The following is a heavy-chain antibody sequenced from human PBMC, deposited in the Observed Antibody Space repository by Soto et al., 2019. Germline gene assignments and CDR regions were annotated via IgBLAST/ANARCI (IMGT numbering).Heavy chain of an antibody. D-gene: IGHD2-21*01. CDR2: IYHSGST. J-gene: IGHJ6*02. CDR1: GGSISSSNW. Sequence: SETLSLTCAVSGGSISSSNWWSWVRQPPGKGLEWIGEIYHSGSTNYNPSLKSRVTISVDKSKNQFSLKLSSVTAADTAVYYCASFLLDSCYYYYGMDVWGQGTTVTVSS. V-gene: IGHV4-4*02. CDR3: ASFLLDSCYYYYGMDV.